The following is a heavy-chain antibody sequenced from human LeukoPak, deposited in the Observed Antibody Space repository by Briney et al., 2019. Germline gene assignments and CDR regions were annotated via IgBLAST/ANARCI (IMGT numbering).Heavy chain of an antibody. CDR1: GYTFTNYV. J-gene: IGHJ6*04. D-gene: IGHD2-15*01. CDR2: SNGGNGNT. CDR3: ARDPLFCSGGSCIPYYYGLDV. V-gene: IGHV1-3*01. Sequence: ASVKISCKASGYTFTNYVMHWVRQAPGQRLEWMGWSNGGNGNTKYSQKFQGRVTITRDTSASTAYMELSSLRSVDTAVYYCARDPLFCSGGSCIPYYYGLDVWGKGTTVTVSS.